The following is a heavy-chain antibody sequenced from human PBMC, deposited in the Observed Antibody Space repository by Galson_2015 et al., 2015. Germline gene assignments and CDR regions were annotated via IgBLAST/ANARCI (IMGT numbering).Heavy chain of an antibody. V-gene: IGHV2-70*04. CDR2: IDWDNDK. CDR1: GFSLSTPGMR. Sequence: PALVKPTQPLTLTCTFSGFSLSTPGMRVSWIRQSPGKALEWLARIDWDNDKFYSTSLKTRLTISKDTSKNQVVLRMTNMDPVDTATYYCARMATVWYFDLWGRGTLVTVSS. J-gene: IGHJ2*01. CDR3: ARMATVWYFDL. D-gene: IGHD4-17*01.